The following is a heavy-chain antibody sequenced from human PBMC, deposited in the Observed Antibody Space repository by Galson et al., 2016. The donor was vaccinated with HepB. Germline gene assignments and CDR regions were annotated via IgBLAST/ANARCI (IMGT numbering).Heavy chain of an antibody. CDR2: IYSGGST. D-gene: IGHD3-22*01. Sequence: SLRLSCAASGFSFSSYSMNWVRQAPGKGLEWVSVIYSGGSTYYADSVKGRFTISRDNSKNTLYLQMNSLRAEDTAVYYCVAHYYDSSGYWYFDLWGRGTLVTVSS. J-gene: IGHJ2*01. V-gene: IGHV3-53*01. CDR1: GFSFSSYS. CDR3: VAHYYDSSGYWYFDL.